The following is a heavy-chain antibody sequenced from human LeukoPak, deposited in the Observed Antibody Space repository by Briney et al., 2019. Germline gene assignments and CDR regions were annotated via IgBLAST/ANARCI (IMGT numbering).Heavy chain of an antibody. CDR3: AKDQRYYYDSSVIDY. V-gene: IGHV3-48*03. CDR1: GFTFSSYE. Sequence: PGGSLRLSCAASGFTFSSYEMNWVRQAPGKGLEWVSYISSSGSTIYYADSVEGRFTISRDNSKNTLYLQMNSLRAEDTAVYYCAKDQRYYYDSSVIDYWGQGTLVTVSS. D-gene: IGHD3-22*01. CDR2: ISSSGSTI. J-gene: IGHJ4*02.